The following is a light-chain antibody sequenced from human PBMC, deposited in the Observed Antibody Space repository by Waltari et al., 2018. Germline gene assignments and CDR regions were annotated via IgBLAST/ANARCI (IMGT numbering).Light chain of an antibody. CDR1: QDISNH. J-gene: IGKJ4*01. CDR2: GAS. CDR3: QKYDNLPL. V-gene: IGKV1-33*01. Sequence: DIQMTQSPSSLSASIGDSVTITCQASQDISNHLHWYQQKPGKAPKLLIYGASNLQRGVPSKFSESGSETDFTFTISSLQPEDIATYYCQKYDNLPLFGGGSKVEI.